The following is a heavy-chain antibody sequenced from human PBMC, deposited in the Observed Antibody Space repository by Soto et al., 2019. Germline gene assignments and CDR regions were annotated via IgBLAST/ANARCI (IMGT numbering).Heavy chain of an antibody. CDR2: INPNSGGT. Sequence: GASVKVSCKASGYTFTGYYMHWVRQAPGQGLEWMGWINPNSGGTNYAQKFQGRVTMTRDTSISTAYMELSRLRSDDTAVYYCASSLDSSGWYDWFDPWGQGTLVTVSS. CDR3: ASSLDSSGWYDWFDP. V-gene: IGHV1-2*02. J-gene: IGHJ5*02. CDR1: GYTFTGYY. D-gene: IGHD6-19*01.